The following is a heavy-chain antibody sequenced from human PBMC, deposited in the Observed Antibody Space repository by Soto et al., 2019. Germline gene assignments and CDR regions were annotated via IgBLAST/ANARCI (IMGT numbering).Heavy chain of an antibody. J-gene: IGHJ4*02. CDR1: GFTFSSYG. V-gene: IGHV3-30*18. CDR3: AKPLFREQPQYYFDY. Sequence: PGGSLRLSCAASGFTFSSYGMHWVRQAPGKGLEWVAVISYDGSNKYYADSVKGRFTISRDNSKNTLYLQMNSLRAEDTAVYYSAKPLFREQPQYYFDYWGQGTLVTVSS. CDR2: ISYDGSNK. D-gene: IGHD3-10*01.